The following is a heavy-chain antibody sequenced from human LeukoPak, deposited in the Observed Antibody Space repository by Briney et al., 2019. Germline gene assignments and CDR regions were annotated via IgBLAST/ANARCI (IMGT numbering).Heavy chain of an antibody. V-gene: IGHV3-11*04. J-gene: IGHJ4*02. D-gene: IGHD3-10*01. CDR3: ARAITMVRGADGFDY. Sequence: KPGGSLTLSCAASGFTFSDYYMSWIRQAPGKGVEWVSYISSSGSTIYYADSVKGRFTISRDNAKNSLYLQMNSLRAEDTAVYYCARAITMVRGADGFDYWGQGTLVTVSS. CDR1: GFTFSDYY. CDR2: ISSSGSTI.